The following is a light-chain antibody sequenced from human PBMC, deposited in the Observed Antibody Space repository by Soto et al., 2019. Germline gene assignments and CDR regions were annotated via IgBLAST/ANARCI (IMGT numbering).Light chain of an antibody. CDR2: DAS. V-gene: IGKV3-11*01. Sequence: EIVLTQSPATLSLSPGEIATLSCRASQSVSSYLAWYQQKPGQAPRLLIYDASNRATGIPARFSGSGSGTDFTLTISRLEPEDFAVYYCQQRSKWPQSFGGGTKVEIK. CDR3: QQRSKWPQS. CDR1: QSVSSY. J-gene: IGKJ4*01.